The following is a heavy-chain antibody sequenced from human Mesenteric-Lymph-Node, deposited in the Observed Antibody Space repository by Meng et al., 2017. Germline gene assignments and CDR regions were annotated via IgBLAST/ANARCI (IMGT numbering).Heavy chain of an antibody. Sequence: GQLQVSGPGPVKPSQTLSLTCTVSGGSISSGDYYWSWIRQPPGKGLEWIGYIYNSGSTFYNPSLKRRVIISIDTSKNQFSLNLRSVTAADTAVYYCARVSSGWDYFDYWGQGTLVTVSS. CDR3: ARVSSGWDYFDY. D-gene: IGHD6-19*01. CDR1: GGSISSGDYY. V-gene: IGHV4-30-4*01. CDR2: IYNSGST. J-gene: IGHJ4*02.